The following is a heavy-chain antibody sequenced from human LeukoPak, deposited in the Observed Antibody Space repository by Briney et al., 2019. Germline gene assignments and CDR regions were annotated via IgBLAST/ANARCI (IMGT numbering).Heavy chain of an antibody. J-gene: IGHJ5*02. CDR3: ARDEDGDYGPQDNWFDP. Sequence: PGGSLRLSCAASGFTFSSYWVSWVRQAPGKGLEWVANIKQDGSEKYYVDSVKGRFTISRDNAKNSLYLQMNSLRAEDTAVYYCARDEDGDYGPQDNWFDPWGQGTLVTASS. V-gene: IGHV3-7*01. D-gene: IGHD4-17*01. CDR2: IKQDGSEK. CDR1: GFTFSSYW.